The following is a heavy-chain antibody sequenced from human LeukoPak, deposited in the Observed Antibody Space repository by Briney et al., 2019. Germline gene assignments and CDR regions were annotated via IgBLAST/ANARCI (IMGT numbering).Heavy chain of an antibody. J-gene: IGHJ6*03. CDR1: GGTFSSYT. Sequence: ASVKVSCKAPGGTFSSYTISWVRQAPGQGLEWMGRIIPILGIANYAQKFQGRVTITADKSTSTAYMELSSLRSEDTAVYYCARDGVVPAAIDYYYYYMDVWGKGTTVTVSS. CDR2: IIPILGIA. CDR3: ARDGVVPAAIDYYYYYMDV. D-gene: IGHD2-2*01. V-gene: IGHV1-69*04.